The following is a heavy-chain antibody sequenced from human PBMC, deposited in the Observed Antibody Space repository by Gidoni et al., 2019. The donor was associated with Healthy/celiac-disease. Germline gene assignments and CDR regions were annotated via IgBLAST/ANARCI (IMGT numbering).Heavy chain of an antibody. CDR3: ARWGPGARDAFDI. J-gene: IGHJ3*02. V-gene: IGHV4-4*02. CDR2: IYHSGRT. D-gene: IGHD7-27*01. Sequence: QVQLQESGPGLVKPSGTLSLTGAVSGGSISSSNGWSWVRQPPGKGLEWSGEIYHSGRTNSNPSLKSRVIISVDKSKNQFSLKLSSVTAADTAVYYCARWGPGARDAFDIWGQGTMVTVSS. CDR1: GGSISSSNG.